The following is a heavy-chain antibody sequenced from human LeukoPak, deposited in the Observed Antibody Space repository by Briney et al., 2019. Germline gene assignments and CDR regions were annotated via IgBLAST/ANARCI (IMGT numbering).Heavy chain of an antibody. CDR1: GGSLSSSSYY. D-gene: IGHD2-2*01. CDR3: ARSYAIVVVPAATPDY. Sequence: SETLSLTCTVSGGSLSSSSYYWGWLRQPPGRGLEWIGSIYYSGSTYYNPSLKSRVTISVDTSKNQFSLKLSSVTAADTAVYYCARSYAIVVVPAATPDYWGQGTLVTVSS. J-gene: IGHJ4*02. CDR2: IYYSGST. V-gene: IGHV4-39*01.